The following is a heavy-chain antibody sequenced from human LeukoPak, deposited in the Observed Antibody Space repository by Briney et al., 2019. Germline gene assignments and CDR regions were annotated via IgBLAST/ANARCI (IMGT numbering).Heavy chain of an antibody. J-gene: IGHJ5*02. CDR3: AREATGGFDP. Sequence: GRPLRLSCAASGFTFSSYAMHWVRQAPGKGLEWVAVISYDGSNKYYADSVKGRFTISRDNSKNTLYLQMNSLRAEDTAVYYCAREATGGFDPWGQGTLVTVSS. CDR2: ISYDGSNK. V-gene: IGHV3-30-3*01. CDR1: GFTFSSYA.